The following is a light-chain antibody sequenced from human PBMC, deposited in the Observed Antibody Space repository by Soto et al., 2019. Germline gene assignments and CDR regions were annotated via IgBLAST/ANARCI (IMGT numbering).Light chain of an antibody. CDR3: QQYNNWPRT. J-gene: IGKJ1*01. CDR1: QSITNN. Sequence: VLTQSPGTLSLSPGESATLSCRASQSITNNLAWYQQKPGQPPRLLMYCASTRATGIPARFSGSGSGTEFTLTISSLQSEDFAVYYCQQYNNWPRTFGQGTKVDIK. CDR2: CAS. V-gene: IGKV3-15*01.